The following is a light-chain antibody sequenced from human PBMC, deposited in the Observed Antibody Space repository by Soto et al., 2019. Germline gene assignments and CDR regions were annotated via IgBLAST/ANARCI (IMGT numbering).Light chain of an antibody. V-gene: IGKV3-11*01. Sequence: EIVMTQSPATLSVSPGERSTLSCSASQSVSSNLAWYQQKPGQAPRLLIYNASNRATGIPARFSGSVSGTDFTLTISSLEPEDFAVYYCQQRSNWPWTFGQGTKVDIK. CDR1: QSVSSN. CDR3: QQRSNWPWT. J-gene: IGKJ1*01. CDR2: NAS.